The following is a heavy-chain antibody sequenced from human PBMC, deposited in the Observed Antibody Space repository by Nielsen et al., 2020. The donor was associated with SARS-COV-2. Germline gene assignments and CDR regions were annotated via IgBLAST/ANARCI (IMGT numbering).Heavy chain of an antibody. J-gene: IGHJ6*02. CDR1: GGSISSYY. CDR2: INHSGST. Sequence: SETLSLTCTVSGGSISSYYWSWIRQPPGKGLEWIGEINHSGSTNYNPSLKSRVTISVDTSKNQFSLKLSSVTAADTAVYYCARESYGYYYYYGMDVWGQGTTVTVSS. D-gene: IGHD3-10*01. CDR3: ARESYGYYYYYGMDV. V-gene: IGHV4-34*01.